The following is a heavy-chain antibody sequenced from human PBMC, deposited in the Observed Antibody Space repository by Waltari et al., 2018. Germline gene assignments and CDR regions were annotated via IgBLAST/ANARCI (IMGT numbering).Heavy chain of an antibody. CDR2: KPYDGSTE. D-gene: IGHD3-3*01. CDR1: GFSLSVFS. J-gene: IGHJ5*02. V-gene: IGHV3-30*04. Sequence: LLESGGGVVQPGRSLRLSCSASGFSLSVFSMHWVRQAPGKGLEWVAVKPYDGSTEYYADSVKGRFTISRDSSKNTVYLQMDNLRPEDTAVYFCARDPHDLWSGSNWFDPWGQGTLVTVSS. CDR3: ARDPHDLWSGSNWFDP.